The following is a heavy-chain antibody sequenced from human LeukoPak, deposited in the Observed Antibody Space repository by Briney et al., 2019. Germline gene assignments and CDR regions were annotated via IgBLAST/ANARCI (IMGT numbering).Heavy chain of an antibody. Sequence: SETLSLTCAVYGGSFSGYYWSWIRQPPGKGLEWIGEINHSGSTNYNPSLKSRVTISVDTSKNQFSLKLSSVTAADTAVYYCARRPPTRRNWFDPWGQGTLVTVSS. CDR3: ARRPPTRRNWFDP. V-gene: IGHV4-34*01. CDR1: GGSFSGYY. CDR2: INHSGST. J-gene: IGHJ5*02. D-gene: IGHD2-15*01.